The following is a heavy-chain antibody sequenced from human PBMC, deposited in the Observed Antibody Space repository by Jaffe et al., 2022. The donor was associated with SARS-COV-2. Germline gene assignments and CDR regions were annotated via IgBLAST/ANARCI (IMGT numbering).Heavy chain of an antibody. CDR2: ISWNSGSI. CDR1: GFTFDDYA. D-gene: IGHD1-26*01. CDR3: AKVGARGA. V-gene: IGHV3-9*01. J-gene: IGHJ4*02. Sequence: EVQLVESGGGLVQPGRSLRLSCAASGFTFDDYAMHWVRQAPGKGLEWVSGISWNSGSIGYADSVKGRFTISRDNAKNSLYLQMNSLRAEDTALYYCAKVGARGAWGQGTLVTVSS.